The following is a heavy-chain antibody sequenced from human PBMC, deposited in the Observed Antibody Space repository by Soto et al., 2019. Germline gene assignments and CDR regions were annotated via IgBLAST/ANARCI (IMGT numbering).Heavy chain of an antibody. CDR3: ARVHCSGGSCYGDYYYGMDV. CDR2: ISSSSSYI. V-gene: IGHV3-21*01. Sequence: GGSLRLSCAASGFTFSSYSMNWVRQAPGKGLEWVSSISSSSSYIYYADSVKGRFTISRDNAKNSLYLQMNSLRAEDTAVYYCARVHCSGGSCYGDYYYGMDVWGQGTTVTVSS. J-gene: IGHJ6*02. CDR1: GFTFSSYS. D-gene: IGHD2-15*01.